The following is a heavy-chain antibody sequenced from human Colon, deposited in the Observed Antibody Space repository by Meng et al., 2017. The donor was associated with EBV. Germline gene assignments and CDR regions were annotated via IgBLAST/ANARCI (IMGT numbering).Heavy chain of an antibody. V-gene: IGHV4-39*07. J-gene: IGHJ4*02. Sequence: LDLGLGRVKPPENLSLACTVSGGPISRTGTCGGWIRQPPGKGMEWIGEVSHPGSANYNPSLKSRVTISVDASEKQFSLRLTSVTAADSAVYYCARVPTTGYKDHWGQGTLVTVSS. CDR3: ARVPTTGYKDH. CDR1: GGPISRTGTC. CDR2: VSHPGSA. D-gene: IGHD3-9*01.